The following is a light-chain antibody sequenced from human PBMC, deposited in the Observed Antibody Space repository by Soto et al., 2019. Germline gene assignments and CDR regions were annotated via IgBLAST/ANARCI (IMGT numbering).Light chain of an antibody. CDR2: SAS. CDR3: QQYGSSPRT. CDR1: QSVSSNY. J-gene: IGKJ2*01. Sequence: EIVLTQSPGTLSLSPGERATLSCRASQSVSSNYLAWYQQTPGQAPRLLIYSASSRATGIPDRFSGSGSVTDFTLTISRLEPEDFAVYYCQQYGSSPRTFGQGTKLEIK. V-gene: IGKV3-20*01.